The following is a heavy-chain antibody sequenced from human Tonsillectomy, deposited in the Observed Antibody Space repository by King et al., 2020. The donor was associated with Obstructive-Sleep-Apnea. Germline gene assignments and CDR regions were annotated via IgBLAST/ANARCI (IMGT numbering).Heavy chain of an antibody. CDR3: ATRDHGCYPQRH. CDR2: ISHDGSNQ. D-gene: IGHD1-26*01. J-gene: IGHJ1*01. V-gene: IGHV3-30*04. CDR1: GFTFSDYA. Sequence: VQLVESGGGVVQPGRSLRLSCAASGFTFSDYAMHWVRQAPGKGLEWVAVISHDGSNQYYADSVKGRFTISRDNSKNTLYLQVNSLRNEDTAVYYCATRDHGCYPQRHWGQGTLVTVSS.